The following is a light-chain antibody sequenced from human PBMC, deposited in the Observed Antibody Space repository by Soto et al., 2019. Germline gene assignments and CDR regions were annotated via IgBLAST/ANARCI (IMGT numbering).Light chain of an antibody. V-gene: IGKV1-5*01. Sequence: DIQMTQSPSTLSASVGDRVTITCRASQTINTWLAWYQQKPGKGPKLLIYDASSLESGVPSRFSGSGSGTEFTLTISSLQPDDFATYYCQQYNSYPWTFGQGTKVDIK. CDR2: DAS. CDR3: QQYNSYPWT. J-gene: IGKJ1*01. CDR1: QTINTW.